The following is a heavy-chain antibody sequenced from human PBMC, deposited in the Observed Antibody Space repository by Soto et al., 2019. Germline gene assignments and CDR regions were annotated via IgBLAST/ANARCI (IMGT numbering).Heavy chain of an antibody. V-gene: IGHV3-33*01. J-gene: IGHJ6*02. CDR2: IWYDGSNK. D-gene: IGHD1-26*01. CDR1: GFTFSSYG. CDR3: ARDGARYYYYGMDV. Sequence: QVQLVESGGGVVQHGRSLRLSCAASGFTFSSYGMHWVRQAPGKGLEWVAVIWYDGSNKYYADSVKGRFTISRDNSKNTLYLQMNSLRAEDTAVYYCARDGARYYYYGMDVWGQGTTVTVSS.